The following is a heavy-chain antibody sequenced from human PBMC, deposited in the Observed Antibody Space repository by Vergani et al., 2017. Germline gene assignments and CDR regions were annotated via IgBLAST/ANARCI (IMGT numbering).Heavy chain of an antibody. CDR2: VDPEDGET. CDR1: GYTFTDYY. Sequence: VQLVQSGAEVKKPGASVKVSCKVSGYTFTDYYMHWVQQAPGKGLEWMGLVDPEDGETIYAEKFQGRVTITADTSTDTSNNRFSLKLTSVTAADKAVYFCARDSLTRLRGIPLDTWGQGTLVTVSS. V-gene: IGHV1-69-2*01. CDR3: ARDSLTRLRGIPLDT. J-gene: IGHJ5*02. D-gene: IGHD3-10*01.